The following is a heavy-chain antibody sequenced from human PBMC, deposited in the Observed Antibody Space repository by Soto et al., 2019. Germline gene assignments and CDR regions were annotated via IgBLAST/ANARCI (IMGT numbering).Heavy chain of an antibody. CDR1: GFTFSSYA. CDR3: AKARAQYYDFWSGYPVDY. Sequence: EVQLLESGGGLVQPGGSLRLSCAASGFTFSSYAMSWVRQAPGKGLEWVSAISGSGGSTYYAYCVKGRFTISRDNSKNTLYLQMNSLRAEDTAVYYCAKARAQYYDFWSGYPVDYWGQGTLVTVSS. D-gene: IGHD3-3*01. V-gene: IGHV3-23*01. J-gene: IGHJ4*02. CDR2: ISGSGGST.